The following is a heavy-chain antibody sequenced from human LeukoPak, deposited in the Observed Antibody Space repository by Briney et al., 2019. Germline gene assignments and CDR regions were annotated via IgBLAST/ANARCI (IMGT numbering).Heavy chain of an antibody. J-gene: IGHJ5*02. V-gene: IGHV3-21*04. Sequence: GGSLRLSCVASGFTFGTYTMNWVRQAPGKGLEWVSSITSSSTYIYYVDSVKGRFTISRDNAKNSLYLQMNSLRAEDTAVYYCAKVPGGDYPMSWFDPWGQGTLVTVSS. CDR2: ITSSSTYI. CDR1: GFTFGTYT. D-gene: IGHD4-17*01. CDR3: AKVPGGDYPMSWFDP.